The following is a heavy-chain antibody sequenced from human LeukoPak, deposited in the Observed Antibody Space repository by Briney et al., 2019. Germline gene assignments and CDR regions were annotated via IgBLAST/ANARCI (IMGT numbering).Heavy chain of an antibody. D-gene: IGHD3-22*01. CDR2: ISTYNGNT. J-gene: IGHJ4*02. V-gene: IGHV1-18*01. CDR3: ASGSSYDSSGRGFDY. Sequence: ASVKVSCKASGYTFTSYGINWVRQAPGQGLEWMGLISTYNGNTNYAQKSQGRVTMTRDTSISTAYMELSRLRFDDTAVYYCASGSSYDSSGRGFDYWGQGTLVTVSS. CDR1: GYTFTSYG.